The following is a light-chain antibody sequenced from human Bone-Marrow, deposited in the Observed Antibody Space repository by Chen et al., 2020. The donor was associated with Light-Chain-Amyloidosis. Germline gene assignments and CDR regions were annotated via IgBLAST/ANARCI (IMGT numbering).Light chain of an antibody. J-gene: IGKJ1*01. CDR3: MQALQTWT. CDR2: LVS. V-gene: IGKV2-28*01. CDR1: QSLLHSNGYNY. Sequence: DIVMTQSPLSLPVTPGDPASISCRSSQSLLHSNGYNYLDWYLQKPGQSPQLLIYLVSTRASGVPDRFSGSGSGTDFTLKISRVEAEDVGVYYCMQALQTWTFGQGTKVEIK.